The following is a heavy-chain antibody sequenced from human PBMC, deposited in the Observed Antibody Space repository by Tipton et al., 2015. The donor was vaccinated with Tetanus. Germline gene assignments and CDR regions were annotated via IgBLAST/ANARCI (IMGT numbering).Heavy chain of an antibody. V-gene: IGHV3-9*01. CDR1: GFTFDDYG. CDR3: ARRSLTNYGLDV. D-gene: IGHD1-1*01. J-gene: IGHJ6*02. CDR2: VTWNSGVI. Sequence: SLRLSCAASGFTFDDYGMHWVRQVPGKGLEWVSGVTWNSGVIAYADSVKGRLTISRDNAKNSLYLQMNSLRAEDTAVYFCARRSLTNYGLDVWGQGTPVTVSS.